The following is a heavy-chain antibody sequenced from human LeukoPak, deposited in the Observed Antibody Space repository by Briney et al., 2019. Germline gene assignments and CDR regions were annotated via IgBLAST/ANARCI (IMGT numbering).Heavy chain of an antibody. J-gene: IGHJ4*02. CDR2: IYPGDSDT. D-gene: IGHD4/OR15-4a*01. CDR3: ARHIGLTTRYFAS. V-gene: IGHV5-51*01. CDR1: GYSFTSYW. Sequence: GESLKISCKGSGYSFTSYWIGWVRQMPGKGLEWMGMIYPGDSDTRYSPSFQGHVTISADTSITTAYLQWSGLKASDTTMYYCARHIGLTTRYFASWGQGTLVTVSS.